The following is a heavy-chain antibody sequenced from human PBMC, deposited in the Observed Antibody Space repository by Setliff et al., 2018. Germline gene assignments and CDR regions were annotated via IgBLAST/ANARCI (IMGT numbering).Heavy chain of an antibody. CDR2: INPNSGGT. Sequence: GASVKVSCKASGYTFTGYYMHWVRQAPGQGLEWMGWINPNSGGTNYAQKFQGWVTMTRDTSISTAYMELSSVTAADTAVYYCARQPEGGYYDSSGYYGMAPYYFDYWGQGTLVTVSS. CDR1: GYTFTGYY. D-gene: IGHD3-22*01. V-gene: IGHV1-2*04. J-gene: IGHJ4*02. CDR3: ARQPEGGYYDSSGYYGMAPYYFDY.